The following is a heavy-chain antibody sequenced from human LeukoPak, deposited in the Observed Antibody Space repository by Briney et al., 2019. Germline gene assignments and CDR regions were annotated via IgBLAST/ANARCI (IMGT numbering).Heavy chain of an antibody. CDR2: ISSSSSYI. V-gene: IGHV3-21*01. Sequence: GGSLRLSCAASGFTVSSNYMSWVRQAPGKGLEWVSSISSSSSYIYYADSVKGRFTISRDNAKNSLYLQMNSLRAEDTAVYYCARGDTAMDFGDRPPFDYWGQGTLVTVSS. CDR3: ARGDTAMDFGDRPPFDY. CDR1: GFTVSSNY. D-gene: IGHD5-18*01. J-gene: IGHJ4*02.